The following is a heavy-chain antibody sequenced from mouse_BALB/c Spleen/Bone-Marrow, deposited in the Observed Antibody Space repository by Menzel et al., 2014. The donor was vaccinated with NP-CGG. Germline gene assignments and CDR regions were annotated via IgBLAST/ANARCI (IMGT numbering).Heavy chain of an antibody. Sequence: VQLKDSGGGLVQPGGSLKLSCAASGFTFSSYGMSWVRQTPDKRLELVATINSNGGSTYYPDSVKGRFTISRDNAKNTLYLQMSSLKSEDTAMYYCARENYRSHYYFDYWGQGTTLTVSS. CDR2: INSNGGST. D-gene: IGHD2-14*01. CDR1: GFTFSSYG. CDR3: ARENYRSHYYFDY. V-gene: IGHV5-6-3*01. J-gene: IGHJ2*01.